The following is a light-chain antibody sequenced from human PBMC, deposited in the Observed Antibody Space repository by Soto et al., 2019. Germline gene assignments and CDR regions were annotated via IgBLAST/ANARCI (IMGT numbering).Light chain of an antibody. J-gene: IGKJ1*01. Sequence: EIVLTQSPATLSLSPGERVTLSCRASQSVSSYLAWYQQKPGQAPRLLIYDASNRATGIPARFSGSGSGTDFTLTISRLEPEDFAVYYCQQYGSSLWTFGQGTKVEIK. CDR1: QSVSSY. V-gene: IGKV3-11*01. CDR2: DAS. CDR3: QQYGSSLWT.